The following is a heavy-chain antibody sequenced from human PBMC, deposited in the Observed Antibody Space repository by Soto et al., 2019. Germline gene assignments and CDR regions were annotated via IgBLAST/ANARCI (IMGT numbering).Heavy chain of an antibody. CDR2: IYYSGST. Sequence: SETLSLTCTVSGDSVTSGNYYWSWIRQPPGKGLEWIGHIYYSGSTNYSPSLKSRVTISLDTSNNQFSLKVTSVTAADTAVYYCARADCSSTSCREAWFDPWGQGTLVTVSS. CDR3: ARADCSSTSCREAWFDP. CDR1: GDSVTSGNYY. D-gene: IGHD2-2*01. J-gene: IGHJ5*02. V-gene: IGHV4-61*01.